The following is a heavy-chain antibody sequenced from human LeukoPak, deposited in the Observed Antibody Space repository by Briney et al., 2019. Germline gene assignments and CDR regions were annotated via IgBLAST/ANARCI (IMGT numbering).Heavy chain of an antibody. D-gene: IGHD4-17*01. CDR1: GGTFSSYA. V-gene: IGHV1-69*05. CDR2: VIPIFGTA. CDR3: AREAATTVTTSFWFDP. J-gene: IGHJ5*02. Sequence: SVKVSCKASGGTFSSYAINWLRQAPGQGLEWMGGVIPIFGTANYAQKFQGRVTITTDESTSTAYMELSSLRSEDTAVYYCAREAATTVTTSFWFDPWGQGTLVTVSS.